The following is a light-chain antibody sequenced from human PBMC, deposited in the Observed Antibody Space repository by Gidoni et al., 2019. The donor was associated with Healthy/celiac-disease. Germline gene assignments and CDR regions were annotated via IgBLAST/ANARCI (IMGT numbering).Light chain of an antibody. J-gene: IGKJ4*01. CDR2: AAS. CDR1: QSISSY. V-gene: IGKV1-39*01. CDR3: QQGYSTLT. Sequence: DIQMTQSPSSLSASVGDRVTITCRASQSISSYLNWYQQKPGKAPKLLIYAASSLQSGVPSRFSSSGSGTDFTLTISSLQPEDFATYYCQQGYSTLTFGGGTKVEIK.